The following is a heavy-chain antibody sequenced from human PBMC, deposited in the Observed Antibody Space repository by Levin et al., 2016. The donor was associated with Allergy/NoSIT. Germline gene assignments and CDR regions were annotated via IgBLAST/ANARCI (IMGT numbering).Heavy chain of an antibody. V-gene: IGHV3-53*01. CDR1: GFTVSSNY. Sequence: GGSLRLSCAASGFTVSSNYMSWVRQAPGKGLEWVSVIYSGGSTYYADSVKGRFTISRDNSKNTLYLQMNSLRAEDTAVYYCARDIGPDTAMVPYYYYMDVWGKGTTVTVSS. J-gene: IGHJ6*03. CDR2: IYSGGST. CDR3: ARDIGPDTAMVPYYYYMDV. D-gene: IGHD5-18*01.